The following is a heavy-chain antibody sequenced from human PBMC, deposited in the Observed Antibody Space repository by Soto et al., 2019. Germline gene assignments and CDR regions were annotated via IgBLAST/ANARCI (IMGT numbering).Heavy chain of an antibody. CDR2: YDLEKGET. Sequence: ASVKVSCKVSGYSLTELSIHWVRQAPGEGLEWMGGYDLEKGETIYAQKFQGRVTLTEDSPADSPYMQLRSLRSEDTAVYYCAIQVRRSNKFELWGQGTMLTVSS. CDR1: GYSLTELS. J-gene: IGHJ4*02. D-gene: IGHD6-13*01. V-gene: IGHV1-24*01. CDR3: AIQVRRSNKFEL.